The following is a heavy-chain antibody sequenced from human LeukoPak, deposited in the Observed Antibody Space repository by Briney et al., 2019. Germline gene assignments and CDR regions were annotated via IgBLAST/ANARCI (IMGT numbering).Heavy chain of an antibody. Sequence: GSLRLSCAASRFTFSSYWMSWIRQPPGKGLEWVGEINHRGSTNYNPSLKSRVTISGDTSKNQFSLKLSSVTAADTAVYYCARGPVVPAAMFRNYYYYYLDVWGKGTTVTVSS. CDR3: ARGPVVPAAMFRNYYYYYLDV. D-gene: IGHD2-2*01. CDR1: RFTFSSYW. J-gene: IGHJ6*03. V-gene: IGHV4-34*01. CDR2: INHRGST.